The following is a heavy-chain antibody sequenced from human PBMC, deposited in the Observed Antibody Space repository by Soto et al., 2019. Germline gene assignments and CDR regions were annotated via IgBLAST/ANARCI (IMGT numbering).Heavy chain of an antibody. CDR3: AAGGGLPRYY. D-gene: IGHD5-12*01. Sequence: QLQLQESGSGLVKPSQTLSLTCAVSGGSISSGGYSWSWLRQPPGKGLEWIGYIYHSGSTYYNPSLKSRATLSVDRSKNQFSLKLSSVPAADTAVYYCAAGGGLPRYYWGQGTLVTVSS. CDR1: GGSISSGGYS. CDR2: IYHSGST. J-gene: IGHJ4*02. V-gene: IGHV4-30-2*01.